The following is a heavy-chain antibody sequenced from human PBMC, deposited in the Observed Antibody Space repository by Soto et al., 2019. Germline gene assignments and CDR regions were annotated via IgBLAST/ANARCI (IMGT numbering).Heavy chain of an antibody. CDR2: ISGGGGGT. V-gene: IGHV3-23*01. D-gene: IGHD5-18*01. CDR3: AKIPPGYSYGYFYFDY. CDR1: GFTLSSYA. J-gene: IGHJ4*02. Sequence: EVQLLESGGGLVQPGGSLRLSCAASGFTLSSYAMSWVRQAPGKGLEWVSAISGGGGGTYYADSVKGRFTISRDNSRNTLHLQMSSLRDEDTAVYYCAKIPPGYSYGYFYFDYWGQGTLVTVSS.